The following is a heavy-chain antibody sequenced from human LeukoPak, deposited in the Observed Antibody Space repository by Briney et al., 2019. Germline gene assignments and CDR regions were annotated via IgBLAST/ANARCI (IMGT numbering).Heavy chain of an antibody. Sequence: GGSLRLSCAASGFTFSSYGMHWVRQGPGKGLEWVAVIWYDGSNKYYADSVKGRFTISRDNSKNTLYLQMDSLRAEDTAIYYCAKENLLPAGGTLGSWGQGTLVTVSS. J-gene: IGHJ5*02. CDR1: GFTFSSYG. CDR3: AKENLLPAGGTLGS. V-gene: IGHV3-33*06. D-gene: IGHD6-13*01. CDR2: IWYDGSNK.